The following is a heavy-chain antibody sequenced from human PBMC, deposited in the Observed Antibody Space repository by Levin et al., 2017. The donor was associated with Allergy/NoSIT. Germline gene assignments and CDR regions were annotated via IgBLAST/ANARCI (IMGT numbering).Heavy chain of an antibody. Sequence: PGGSLRLSCAASGFTFSDYYMSWVRQAPGKGLEWVSYIGSGGYTIYYADSVKGRFTISRDNAKNSLYLQMNSLRVEDTAVYYCARDPEDRAAAGIDYLGQGTLVTVSS. CDR3: ARDPEDRAAAGIDY. CDR2: IGSGGYTI. D-gene: IGHD6-13*01. V-gene: IGHV3-11*01. CDR1: GFTFSDYY. J-gene: IGHJ4*02.